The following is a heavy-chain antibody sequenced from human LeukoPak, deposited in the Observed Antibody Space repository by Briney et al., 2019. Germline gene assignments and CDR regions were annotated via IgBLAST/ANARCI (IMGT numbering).Heavy chain of an antibody. CDR2: INWNGGST. CDR3: ARVVLAPTNEMGYYLDV. V-gene: IGHV3-20*01. J-gene: IGHJ6*03. CDR1: RFTFDDYG. D-gene: IGHD2-8*01. Sequence: PGGSLRLSCAASRFTFDDYGMSWVRQAPGKGLEWVSGINWNGGSTGYADSVKGRFTISRDNAKNSLYLQMNSLRAEDTALYHCARVVLAPTNEMGYYLDVWGKGTTVTISS.